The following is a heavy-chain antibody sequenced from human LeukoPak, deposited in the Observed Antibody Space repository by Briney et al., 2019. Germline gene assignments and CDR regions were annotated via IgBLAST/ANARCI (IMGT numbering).Heavy chain of an antibody. CDR2: IIPIFGTA. D-gene: IGHD2-15*01. Sequence: GASVKVSCKASGGTFSSYAISWVRQAPGQGLEWMGGIIPIFGTANYAQKFQGRVTMTRNTSISTAYMELSSLRSEDTAVYYCARGRRSGGSQDYWGQGTLVTVSS. J-gene: IGHJ4*02. V-gene: IGHV1-69*05. CDR1: GGTFSSYA. CDR3: ARGRRSGGSQDY.